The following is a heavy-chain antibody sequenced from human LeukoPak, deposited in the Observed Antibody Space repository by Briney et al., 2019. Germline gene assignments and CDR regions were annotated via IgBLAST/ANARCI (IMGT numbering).Heavy chain of an antibody. J-gene: IGHJ4*02. D-gene: IGHD6-19*01. CDR3: ARGLRMYSSGPVGY. V-gene: IGHV4-39*07. Sequence: SETLSLTCTVSGGSISSSSYYWGWIRQPPGKGLEWIGEINHSGSTNYNPSLKSRVTISVDTSKNQFSLKLSSVTAADTAVYYCARGLRMYSSGPVGYWGQGTLVTVSS. CDR1: GGSISSSSYY. CDR2: INHSGST.